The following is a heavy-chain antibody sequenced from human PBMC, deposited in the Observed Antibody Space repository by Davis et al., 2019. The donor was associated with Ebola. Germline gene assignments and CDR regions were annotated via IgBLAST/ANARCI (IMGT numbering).Heavy chain of an antibody. CDR2: ISYDGSNK. D-gene: IGHD1/OR15-1a*01. Sequence: GESLKISCAASGFTFSSYAMHWVRQAPGKGLEWVAVISYDGSNKYYADSVKGRFTISRDNSKNTLYLHMNSLRAEDTAVYYCVTENWYRFESWGQGTLVTVSS. CDR3: VTENWYRFES. CDR1: GFTFSSYA. J-gene: IGHJ4*02. V-gene: IGHV3-30*04.